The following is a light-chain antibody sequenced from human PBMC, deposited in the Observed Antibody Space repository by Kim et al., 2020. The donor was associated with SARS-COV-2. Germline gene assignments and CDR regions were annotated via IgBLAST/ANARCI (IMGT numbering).Light chain of an antibody. Sequence: GSPGERATLSCRASQSVSSNLAWYQQKPGQTPRLLIYGASTRATGIPARFSGSGSGTEFTLTISSLQSGDFAVYFCQQYSNWPITFGQGTRLEIK. CDR2: GAS. V-gene: IGKV3-15*01. J-gene: IGKJ5*01. CDR1: QSVSSN. CDR3: QQYSNWPIT.